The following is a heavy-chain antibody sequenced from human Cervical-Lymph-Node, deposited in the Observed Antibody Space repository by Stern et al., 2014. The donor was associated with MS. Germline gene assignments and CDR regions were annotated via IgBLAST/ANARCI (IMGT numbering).Heavy chain of an antibody. CDR3: ARSLDLRYYFDY. V-gene: IGHV2-70*01. CDR1: GFSLSTSGMC. D-gene: IGHD5-12*01. CDR2: IDWDDDK. Sequence: QITLKESGPALVKPTQTLTLTCTFSGFSLSTSGMCVSWIRQPPGKALEWLALIDWDDDKYYSTSLKTRLAISKDTSKNQVVLTMTNMDPVDTATYYCARSLDLRYYFDYWGQGTLVTVSS. J-gene: IGHJ4*02.